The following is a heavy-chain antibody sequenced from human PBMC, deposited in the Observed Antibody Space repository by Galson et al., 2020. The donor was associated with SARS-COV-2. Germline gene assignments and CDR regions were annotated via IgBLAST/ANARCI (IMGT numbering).Heavy chain of an antibody. V-gene: IGHV3-30*04. CDR1: GFSFSRYA. CDR3: ARDPYCSSITCTGGYFDY. Sequence: GGSLRLSCATSGFSFSRYAMHWVRQAPGKGMEWVAVISYDESDDYYGVSVKGRFTISRDNSKNALYLQMNNLRAEDTAIYYCARDPYCSSITCTGGYFDYWGQGTLVTVSS. CDR2: ISYDESDD. D-gene: IGHD2-2*01. J-gene: IGHJ4*02.